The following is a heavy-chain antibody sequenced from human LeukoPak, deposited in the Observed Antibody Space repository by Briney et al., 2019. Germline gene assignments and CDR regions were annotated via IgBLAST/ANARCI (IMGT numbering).Heavy chain of an antibody. CDR3: AKERSVLTGYYYYYGMDV. CDR1: GFTFSSYA. V-gene: IGHV3-23*01. J-gene: IGHJ6*02. CDR2: ISGSGGST. Sequence: GGSLRLSCAASGFTFSSYAMSLVRQAPGKGLEWVSAISGSGGSTYYADSVKGRFTISRDNSKNTLYLQMNSLRAEDTAVYYCAKERSVLTGYYYYYGMDVWGQGTTVTVSS. D-gene: IGHD3-9*01.